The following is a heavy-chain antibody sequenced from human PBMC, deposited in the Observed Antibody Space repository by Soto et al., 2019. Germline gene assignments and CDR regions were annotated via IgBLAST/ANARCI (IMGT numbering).Heavy chain of an antibody. CDR3: ARTAPMDAGDKYYYDF. CDR2: IIPFFGTA. Sequence: SVKVSCKTSGGTFSTFGISWVRQAPGQGLEWMGGIIPFFGTAEYSQKFEDRITITADESTNTVYMDLRSLTSEDTAIYYCARTAPMDAGDKYYYDFWGRGALVTVSS. D-gene: IGHD3-16*01. V-gene: IGHV1-69*13. CDR1: GGTFSTFG. J-gene: IGHJ4*02.